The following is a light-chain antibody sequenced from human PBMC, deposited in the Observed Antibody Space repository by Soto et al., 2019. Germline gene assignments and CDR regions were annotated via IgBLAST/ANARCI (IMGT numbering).Light chain of an antibody. CDR2: GAS. CDR1: QSVSSSY. CDR3: QQYGSSPPNT. Sequence: EMVLTQSPGTLSLSPGERATLSCRASQSVSSSYLAWYQQKPGQAPRLLIYGASSRATGIPDRFSVSGSGTDFTLTISSLEPEDFAVYYCQQYGSSPPNTFGQGTKLEIK. V-gene: IGKV3-20*01. J-gene: IGKJ2*01.